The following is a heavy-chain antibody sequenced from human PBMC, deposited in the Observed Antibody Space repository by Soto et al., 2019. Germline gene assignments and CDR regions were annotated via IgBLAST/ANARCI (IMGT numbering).Heavy chain of an antibody. CDR1: GFTLSSYG. V-gene: IGHV3-30*18. D-gene: IGHD7-27*01. CDR2: ISYDGSNK. J-gene: IGHJ6*02. CDR3: AKDKYGSNSDYYGMDV. Sequence: GGSLRLSCAASGFTLSSYGMHWVRQAPGKGLEWVAVISYDGSNKYYADSVKGRFTISRDNSKNTLYLQMNSLRAEDTAVYYCAKDKYGSNSDYYGMDVWGQGTKVTVSS.